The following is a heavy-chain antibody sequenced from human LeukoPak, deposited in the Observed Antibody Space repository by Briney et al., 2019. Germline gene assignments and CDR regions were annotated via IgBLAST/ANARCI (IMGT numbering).Heavy chain of an antibody. V-gene: IGHV1-69*04. CDR2: IIPILGIA. CDR3: ERGVTTVTNDY. D-gene: IGHD4-17*01. CDR1: GGTFSSYA. Sequence: GASVKVSCTASGGTFSSYAISWVRQAPGQGLEWMGRIIPILGIANYAQKFQGRVTITADKSTSTAYMELSSLRSEDTAVYYCERGVTTVTNDYWGQGTLVTVSS. J-gene: IGHJ4*02.